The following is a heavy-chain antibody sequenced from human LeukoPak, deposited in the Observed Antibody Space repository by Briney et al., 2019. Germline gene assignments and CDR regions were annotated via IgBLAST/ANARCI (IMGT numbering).Heavy chain of an antibody. J-gene: IGHJ4*02. D-gene: IGHD3-10*01. CDR3: ARLYGSGSYCFDY. CDR1: GYTFTSYD. Sequence: ASVKVSCKASGYTFTSYDINWVRQAPGQGLEWMGWINPNSGGTNYAQKFQGRVTMTRDTSISTAYMELSRLRSDDTAVYYCARLYGSGSYCFDYWGQGTLVTVSS. V-gene: IGHV1-2*02. CDR2: INPNSGGT.